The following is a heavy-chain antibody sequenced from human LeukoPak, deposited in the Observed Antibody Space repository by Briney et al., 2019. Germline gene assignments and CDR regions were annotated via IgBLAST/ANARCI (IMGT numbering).Heavy chain of an antibody. CDR2: INPSGGST. Sequence: GASVKVSCKASGYTFTSYYMHWVRQAPGQGLEWMGIINPSGGSTSYAQKFQGRVTMTRNTSTSTVYMELSSLRSEDTAVYYCARDSIQYYDFWSGYPTGDYFDYWGQGTLVTVSS. V-gene: IGHV1-46*01. J-gene: IGHJ4*02. CDR3: ARDSIQYYDFWSGYPTGDYFDY. D-gene: IGHD3-3*01. CDR1: GYTFTSYY.